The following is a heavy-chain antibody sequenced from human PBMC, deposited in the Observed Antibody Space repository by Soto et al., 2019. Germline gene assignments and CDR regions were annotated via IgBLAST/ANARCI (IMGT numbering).Heavy chain of an antibody. CDR1: GDSFSSADYN. CDR3: DRSSDYVAFDY. V-gene: IGHV4-30-4*01. D-gene: IGHD4-17*01. Sequence: QVLLQESGPGLVKPSQTLSLTCTVSGDSFSSADYNWSWIRQPPGKGLEWIGYIYYSGYTYNNPSIKSRLTMSVDTSKNQFFLKLSSVTAADTAVYYCDRSSDYVAFDYWGQGTLVTVS. J-gene: IGHJ4*02. CDR2: IYYSGYT.